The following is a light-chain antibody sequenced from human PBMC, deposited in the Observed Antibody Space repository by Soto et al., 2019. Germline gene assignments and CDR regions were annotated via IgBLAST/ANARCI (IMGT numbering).Light chain of an antibody. V-gene: IGKV1-5*03. CDR2: KTS. CDR3: QQYENFSP. J-gene: IGKJ4*02. CDR1: QTISGL. Sequence: DIQMTQSPSTLSASVGDRVTITCRASQTISGLLAWYQQKPGKAAKLLIYKTSSLQSGVPSRFIGRGSGTEFTLTISSLQPDDFATYYCQQYENFSPFGGGTKVVIK.